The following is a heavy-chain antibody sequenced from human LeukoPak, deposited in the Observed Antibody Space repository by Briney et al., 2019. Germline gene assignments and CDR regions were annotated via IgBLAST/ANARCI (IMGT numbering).Heavy chain of an antibody. CDR3: ARGRWAIYYFDY. CDR1: GGSINSDY. CDR2: IYYSGST. V-gene: IGHV4-59*01. J-gene: IGHJ4*02. D-gene: IGHD4-23*01. Sequence: SETLSLTCTDSGGSINSDYWSWIRQPPGKGLEWIGYIYYSGSTNYNPSLKSRVTISVDTSKNQFSLKLSSVTAADTAVYYCARGRWAIYYFDYWGQGTLVTVSS.